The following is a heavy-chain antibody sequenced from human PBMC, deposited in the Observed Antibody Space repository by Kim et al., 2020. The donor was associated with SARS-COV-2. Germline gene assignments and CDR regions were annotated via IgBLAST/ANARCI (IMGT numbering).Heavy chain of an antibody. CDR3: AMYSGNHGGLIDV. Sequence: GASLRLSCAASGFTFSDFWMQWVRQAPGKGLVWVSRINGDGSSLTYADSVKGRFTISRDNAKNTLYLQMNSLRVEDTAVYYWAMYSGNHGGLIDVWGRGTTVTVPS. CDR1: GFTFSDFW. J-gene: IGHJ6*02. D-gene: IGHD1-26*01. CDR2: INGDGSSL. V-gene: IGHV3-74*01.